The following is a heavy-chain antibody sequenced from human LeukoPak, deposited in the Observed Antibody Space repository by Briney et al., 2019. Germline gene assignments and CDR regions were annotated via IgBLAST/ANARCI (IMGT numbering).Heavy chain of an antibody. CDR2: IYYSGST. D-gene: IGHD3-9*01. Sequence: KPSETLSLTCTVSGGSISSSSYYWGWIRQPPGKGPEWIGSIYYSGSTFYNPSLKSRVALSVDTSKNQFSLRLKSVTAADTAVYYCARNRGSNFDWSDYWGQGILVTVSS. CDR3: ARNRGSNFDWSDY. CDR1: GGSISSSSYY. V-gene: IGHV4-39*01. J-gene: IGHJ4*02.